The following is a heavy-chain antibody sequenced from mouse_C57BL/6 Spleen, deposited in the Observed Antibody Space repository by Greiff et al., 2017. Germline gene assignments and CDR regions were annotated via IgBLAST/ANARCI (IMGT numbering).Heavy chain of an antibody. CDR1: GYTFTDYE. D-gene: IGHD2-5*01. V-gene: IGHV1-15*01. J-gene: IGHJ3*01. CDR2: IDPETGGT. Sequence: QVQLKQSGAELVRPGASVTLSCKASGYTFTDYEMHWVKQTPVHGLEWIGAIDPETGGTAYNQKFKGKAILTADKSSSTAYMELRSLTSEDSAVYYCTRTYYSNYVWFAYWGQGTLVTVSA. CDR3: TRTYYSNYVWFAY.